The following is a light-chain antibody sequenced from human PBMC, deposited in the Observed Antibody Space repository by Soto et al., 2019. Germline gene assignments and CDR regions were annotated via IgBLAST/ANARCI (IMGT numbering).Light chain of an antibody. CDR1: QSVSSY. CDR2: DAS. J-gene: IGKJ2*01. V-gene: IGKV3-11*01. Sequence: EIVLTQSPATLSLSPGERATLSCRASQSVSSYLAWSQQKPGQAPRLLIYDASNWATGIPARFSGSGSGPDFTPTISSLEPEDFTVYYCQQRSIWPPTFGQGTQLEIK. CDR3: QQRSIWPPT.